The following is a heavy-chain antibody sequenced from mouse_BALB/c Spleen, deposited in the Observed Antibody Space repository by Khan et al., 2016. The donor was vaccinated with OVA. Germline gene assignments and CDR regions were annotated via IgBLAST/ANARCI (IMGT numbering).Heavy chain of an antibody. CDR3: ARRGYDGPWFPY. D-gene: IGHD2-3*01. J-gene: IGHJ3*01. V-gene: IGHV2-2*02. CDR1: GFSLTSYG. Sequence: QVQLQQPGPGLVQPSQSPSITCTVSGFSLTSYGVHWVRQSPGRGLEWLGVIWSGGSTDYNAAFISRLSISKDNSKSQVFFKMNSLQANDTAIYYCARRGYDGPWFPYWGQGTLVTVSA. CDR2: IWSGGST.